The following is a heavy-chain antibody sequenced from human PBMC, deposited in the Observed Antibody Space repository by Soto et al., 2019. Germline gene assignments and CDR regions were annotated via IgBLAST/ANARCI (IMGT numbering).Heavy chain of an antibody. Sequence: ASVKFSCQASGYTFTAYYMHWVRQAPGQGLEWMGWINPNSGGTNYAQKFQGWVTMTRDTSISTAYMELSRLRSDDTAVYYCARGGSSLYYYYYGMDVWGQGTTVTVPS. CDR1: GYTFTAYY. CDR2: INPNSGGT. V-gene: IGHV1-2*04. D-gene: IGHD6-6*01. CDR3: ARGGSSLYYYYYGMDV. J-gene: IGHJ6*02.